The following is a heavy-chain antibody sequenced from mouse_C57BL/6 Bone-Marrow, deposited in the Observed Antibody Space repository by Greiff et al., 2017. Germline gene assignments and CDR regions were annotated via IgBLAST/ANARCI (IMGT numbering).Heavy chain of an antibody. CDR2: IWWDDDK. CDR3: ARGTYYYDSSRFDY. Sequence: QVTLKESGPGILQPSQTLSLSCSFSGFSLSTFGMGVGWIRQPSGKGLEWLAHIWWDDDKYYKPALKSRLTITKDTSKNQVFLKIANVDTADTATYYCARGTYYYDSSRFDYWGQGTTLTVSS. V-gene: IGHV8-8*01. J-gene: IGHJ2*01. D-gene: IGHD1-1*01. CDR1: GFSLSTFGMG.